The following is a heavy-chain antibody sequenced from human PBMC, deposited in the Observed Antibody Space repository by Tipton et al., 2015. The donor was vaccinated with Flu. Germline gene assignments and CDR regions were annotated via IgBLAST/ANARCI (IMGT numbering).Heavy chain of an antibody. J-gene: IGHJ5*01. Sequence: TLSLTCAISHFSITSGYYWGWIRQPPGRGLEWIGNVHTSAGTYYNLSLRSRATISVDRSKNQFSLRLASVTAADTAVYFCARRDFSNYVSEPKNWFDSWGQGTLVTVSS. CDR2: VHTSAGT. CDR3: ARRDFSNYVSEPKNWFDS. CDR1: HFSITSGYY. D-gene: IGHD4-11*01. V-gene: IGHV4-38-2*01.